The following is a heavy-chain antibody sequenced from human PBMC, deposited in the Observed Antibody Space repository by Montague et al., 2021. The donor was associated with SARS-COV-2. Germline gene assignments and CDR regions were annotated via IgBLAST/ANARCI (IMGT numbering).Heavy chain of an antibody. CDR2: TYYRSKWYN. CDR1: GVSVSRNSAA. D-gene: IGHD1-26*01. V-gene: IGHV6-1*01. CDR3: ARTSASSDY. Sequence: CAISGVSVSRNSAARNWIRQAPSRGLEWPGRTYYRSKWYNDYAVSVKSRITINPDTSKNQISLQLNSVTPEDTAVYYCARTSASSDYWGQGTLVTASS. J-gene: IGHJ4*02.